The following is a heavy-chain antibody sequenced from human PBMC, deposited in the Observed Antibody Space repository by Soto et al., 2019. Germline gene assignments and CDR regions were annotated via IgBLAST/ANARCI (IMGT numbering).Heavy chain of an antibody. CDR1: GFTFSDYY. J-gene: IGHJ6*02. V-gene: IGHV3-11*01. CDR2: ISSSSGSSI. Sequence: GGSLRLSCAASGFTFSDYYMSWIRQAPGKGLEWVSFISSSSGSSIYYADSVKGRFTISRDNAKNSLYLQMNSLRAEDTAVYYCARGATSYFYHYYYGMDVWGQGTTVTVSS. CDR3: ARGATSYFYHYYYGMDV. D-gene: IGHD2-21*01.